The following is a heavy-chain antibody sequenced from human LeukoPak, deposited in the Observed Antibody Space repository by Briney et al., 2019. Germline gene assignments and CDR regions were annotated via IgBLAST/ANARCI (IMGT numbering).Heavy chain of an antibody. CDR1: SGSITSSSYY. J-gene: IGHJ5*02. CDR3: AGFRISVVYYYWFDP. V-gene: IGHV4-39*01. D-gene: IGHD3-22*01. CDR2: VYYSGST. Sequence: SETLSLTCTVSSGSITSSSYYWGWIRQPPGKGLEWIGTVYYSGSTYYNPSLKSRVTISVDTSKNQFSLKLSSVTAADTAVYYCAGFRISVVYYYWFDPGGQGTLVTVSS.